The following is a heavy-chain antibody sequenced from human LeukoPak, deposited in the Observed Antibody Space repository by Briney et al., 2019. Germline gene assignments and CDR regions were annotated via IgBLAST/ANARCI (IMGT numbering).Heavy chain of an antibody. CDR1: GFTFDDYA. D-gene: IGHD3-22*01. CDR3: AKARDYYDSSGYLTLGAFDI. V-gene: IGHV3-9*01. CDR2: ISWNSGSI. Sequence: PGGSLRLSCAASGFTFDDYAMHWVRQAPGKGLEWVSGISWNSGSIGYADSVKGRFTISRDNAKNSLYLQMNSLRAEDTALCYCAKARDYYDSSGYLTLGAFDIWGQGTMVTVSS. J-gene: IGHJ3*02.